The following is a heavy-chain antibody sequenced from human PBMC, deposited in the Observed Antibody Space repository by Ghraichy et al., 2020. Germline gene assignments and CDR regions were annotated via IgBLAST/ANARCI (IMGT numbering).Heavy chain of an antibody. J-gene: IGHJ5*02. CDR1: DGSINSYF. CDR2: VYRSGST. Sequence: SQTLSLTCTVSDGSINSYFWSWIRQPPGKGLEWIGYVYRSGSTNYNPSLKSRVTISVDTSKRQFSLRRSSVTAADTAVYYCARSFSSGYNSNWFDPWGQGTLVTTSS. D-gene: IGHD5-24*01. CDR3: ARSFSSGYNSNWFDP. V-gene: IGHV4-59*01.